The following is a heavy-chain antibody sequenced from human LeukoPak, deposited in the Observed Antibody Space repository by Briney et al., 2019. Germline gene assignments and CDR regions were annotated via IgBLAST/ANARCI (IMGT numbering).Heavy chain of an antibody. J-gene: IGHJ4*02. CDR1: GFTFSSYS. D-gene: IGHD3-9*01. CDR2: ISSSRSYI. Sequence: PGGSLRLSCAASGFTFSSYSMNWVRQAPGKGLEWVSSISSSRSYIYYADSVKGRFTISRDNAKNSLYLQMNSLRAEDTAVYYCARRRDILTGSLFDYWGQGTLVTVSS. V-gene: IGHV3-21*01. CDR3: ARRRDILTGSLFDY.